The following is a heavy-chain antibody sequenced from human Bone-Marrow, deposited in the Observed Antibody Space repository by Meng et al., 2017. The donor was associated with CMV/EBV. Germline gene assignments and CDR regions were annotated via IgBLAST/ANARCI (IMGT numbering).Heavy chain of an antibody. V-gene: IGHV4-34*01. CDR1: GGSFSGYY. D-gene: IGHD4-11*01. J-gene: IGHJ4*02. CDR3: ARGEVTTLGY. CDR2: INHSGST. Sequence: GSLRLSCAVYGGSFSGYYWSWIRQPPGKGLEWIGEINHSGSTNYNPSLKSRVTISVDTSKNQFSLKLSSVTAADTAVYYCARGEVTTLGYWGQGTLVTVSS.